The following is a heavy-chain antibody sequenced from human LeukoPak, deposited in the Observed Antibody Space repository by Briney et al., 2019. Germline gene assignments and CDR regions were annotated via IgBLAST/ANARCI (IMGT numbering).Heavy chain of an antibody. D-gene: IGHD7-27*01. V-gene: IGHV3-30*02. CDR2: IRADKSDK. Sequence: GGSLRLSCAASGFTFNDYHMHWVRQAPGKGLEWVAFIRADKSDKYYPDSVKGRFTISRDNFKNTVSLQMNSLRPEDTGLYYCVRDYNWGFDYWGQGTLGTVSS. CDR3: VRDYNWGFDY. CDR1: GFTFNDYH. J-gene: IGHJ4*02.